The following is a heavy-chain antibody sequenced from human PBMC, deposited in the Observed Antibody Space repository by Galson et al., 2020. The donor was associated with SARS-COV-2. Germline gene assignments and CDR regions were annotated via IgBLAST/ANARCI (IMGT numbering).Heavy chain of an antibody. D-gene: IGHD3-10*01. CDR2: VYYSGTT. CDR3: AREGVAMMRGGVFCYYIDG. CDR1: GGSISSASYY. J-gene: IGHJ6*03. Sequence: SETLSLTCTVSGGSISSASYYWSWIRQPPGKGLEWIGYVYYSGTTHYNASLKSRVTISVDTSKNQFSLRLSSVTAADTAVYFCAREGVAMMRGGVFCYYIDGWGKGTRVTVSS. V-gene: IGHV4-61*01.